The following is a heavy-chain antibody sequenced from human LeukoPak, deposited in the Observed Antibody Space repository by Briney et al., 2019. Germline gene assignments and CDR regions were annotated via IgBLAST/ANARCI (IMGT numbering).Heavy chain of an antibody. CDR3: ARAPGVPNYFDY. CDR2: ISYDGSNK. V-gene: IGHV3-30-3*01. Sequence: GGSLRLSCAASGFTLSSYAMHWVRQAPGKGLEWVAVISYDGSNKYYADSVKGRFTISRDNSKNTLYLQMNSLRAEDTAVYYCARAPGVPNYFDYWGQETLVTVSS. J-gene: IGHJ4*02. CDR1: GFTLSSYA. D-gene: IGHD3-10*01.